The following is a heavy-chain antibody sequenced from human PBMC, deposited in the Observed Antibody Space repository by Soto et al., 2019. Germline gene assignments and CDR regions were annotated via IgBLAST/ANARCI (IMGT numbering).Heavy chain of an antibody. D-gene: IGHD3-9*01. Sequence: GGSLRLSCAASGFTFSAYGMHWVRQAPGKGLEWVAVISYDGNNKYYADSVQGRFTISRDNSKNTLYLQMNSLRAEDTAVYYCAKVDILTGYMGPGYWGQGTLVTVSS. CDR3: AKVDILTGYMGPGY. CDR1: GFTFSAYG. J-gene: IGHJ4*02. V-gene: IGHV3-30*18. CDR2: ISYDGNNK.